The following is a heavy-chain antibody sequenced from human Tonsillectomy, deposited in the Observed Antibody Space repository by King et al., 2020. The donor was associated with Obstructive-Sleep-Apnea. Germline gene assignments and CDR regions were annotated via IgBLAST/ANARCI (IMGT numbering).Heavy chain of an antibody. D-gene: IGHD3-10*01. J-gene: IGHJ6*02. CDR3: ARVVLHPSNDYYYVMDV. Sequence: QLQESGSGLVKPSQTLSLTCAVSGGSISSGGYSWSWIRQPPGKGLEWIGYMYHSGSTYYNPSLKSRVTISVDRSKNQFSLNLSSVTAADTAMYYCARVVLHPSNDYYYVMDVWGQGTTVTVSS. CDR2: MYHSGST. V-gene: IGHV4-30-2*01. CDR1: GGSISSGGYS.